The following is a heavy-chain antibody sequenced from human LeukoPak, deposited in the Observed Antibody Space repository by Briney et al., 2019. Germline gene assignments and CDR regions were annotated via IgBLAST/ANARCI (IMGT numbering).Heavy chain of an antibody. CDR1: GFTFSNAW. D-gene: IGHD3-16*01. V-gene: IGHV3-15*01. Sequence: GGSLRLSCAASGFTFSNAWMNWVRQAPGKELEWVGRIKSKTDGGTADYAAPVKGRFTISRDDSKTTLYLQMNDLKTEDTAVYYCTTVMITFGGVSPNYWGQGTLVTVSS. CDR3: TTVMITFGGVSPNY. J-gene: IGHJ4*02. CDR2: IKSKTDGGTA.